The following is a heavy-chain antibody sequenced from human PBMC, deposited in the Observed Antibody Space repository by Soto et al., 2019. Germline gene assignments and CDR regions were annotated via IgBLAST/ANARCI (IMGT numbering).Heavy chain of an antibody. CDR2: INAGNGNT. D-gene: IGHD6-13*01. J-gene: IGHJ4*02. CDR1: GYTFTSYA. V-gene: IGHV1-3*01. CDR3: VRGRSWYTPGDY. Sequence: QVQLVQSGAEVKKPGASVKVSCKASGYTFTSYAMHWVRQAPGQRLEWMGWINAGNGNTKYSQKFQGRVTITRDTSASTAYMELSSLRSEDTAVYYCVRGRSWYTPGDYWGQGTLVTVSS.